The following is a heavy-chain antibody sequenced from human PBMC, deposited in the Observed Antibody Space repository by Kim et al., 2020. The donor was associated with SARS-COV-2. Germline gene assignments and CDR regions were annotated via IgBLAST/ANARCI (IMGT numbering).Heavy chain of an antibody. J-gene: IGHJ2*01. D-gene: IGHD6-13*01. CDR1: GFSFSNYV. CDR2: ISGSGGST. CDR3: AKDTYSSSPSHWYFDL. V-gene: IGHV3-23*01. Sequence: GVSLRLSCAASGFSFSNYVMSWVRQAPGKGLEWGSSISGSGGSTYYADSVKGRFTISRDNSKNTLYLQINSLRAEDTAVYYCAKDTYSSSPSHWYFDLWG.